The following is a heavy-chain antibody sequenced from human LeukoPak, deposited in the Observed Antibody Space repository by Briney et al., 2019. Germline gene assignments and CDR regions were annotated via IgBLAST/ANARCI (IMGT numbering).Heavy chain of an antibody. CDR3: ARGMGDNSQDNWFDP. Sequence: TASETLSLTCTVSGYSISSGYYWGWIRQPPGKGLEWIGSIYHSGSTHYNPSLKSRVTISVDTSKNQFSLKLSSVTAADTAVYYCARGMGDNSQDNWFDPWGQGTLVTVSS. D-gene: IGHD3-16*01. J-gene: IGHJ5*02. V-gene: IGHV4-38-2*02. CDR2: IYHSGST. CDR1: GYSISSGYY.